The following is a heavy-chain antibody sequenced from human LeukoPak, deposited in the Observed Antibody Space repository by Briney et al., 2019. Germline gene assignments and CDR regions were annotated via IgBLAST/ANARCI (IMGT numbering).Heavy chain of an antibody. Sequence: TSETLSLTCTVSGYSISSGYYCGWIRQPPGQGLEWIGSIYHSGSTYYNPSLKSRVTISVDTSKNRFSLKLSSVTAADTAVYYCARGLSDYVWGSPRGEYYFDYWGQGTVVTVSS. V-gene: IGHV4-38-2*02. CDR2: IYHSGST. CDR3: ARGLSDYVWGSPRGEYYFDY. D-gene: IGHD3-16*01. J-gene: IGHJ4*02. CDR1: GYSISSGYY.